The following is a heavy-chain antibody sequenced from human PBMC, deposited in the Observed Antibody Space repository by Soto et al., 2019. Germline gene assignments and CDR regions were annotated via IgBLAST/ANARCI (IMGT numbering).Heavy chain of an antibody. CDR3: VKDRYVDY. CDR2: ISSDGGST. V-gene: IGHV3-64D*06. Sequence: GGSLRLSCSVFGFTFSNYAMHWVRQAPGKVLQYVSSISSDGGSTYYADSVKARFTISRDNSKNTLYLQMSSLRVEDTAVYYCVKDRYVDYWGQGNLVTVSS. CDR1: GFTFSNYA. J-gene: IGHJ4*02.